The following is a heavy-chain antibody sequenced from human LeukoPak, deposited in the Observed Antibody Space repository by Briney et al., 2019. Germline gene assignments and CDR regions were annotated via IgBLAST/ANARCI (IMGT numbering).Heavy chain of an antibody. J-gene: IGHJ6*02. D-gene: IGHD6-13*01. CDR3: ARDDSSSWYYYYYGMDV. Sequence: GRSLRLSCAASGFTLSSYGMHWVRQAPGKGLEWVAVIWYDGSNKYYADSVKGRFTISRDNSKNTLYLQMNSLRAEDTAVYYCARDDSSSWYYYYYGMDVWGQGTTVTVSS. CDR2: IWYDGSNK. CDR1: GFTLSSYG. V-gene: IGHV3-33*01.